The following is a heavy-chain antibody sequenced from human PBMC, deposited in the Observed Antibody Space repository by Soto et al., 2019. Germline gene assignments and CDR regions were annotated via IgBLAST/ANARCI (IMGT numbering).Heavy chain of an antibody. CDR3: ARNTISAAGADYYGLDV. V-gene: IGHV3-11*01. CDR2: MSSSGVTV. Sequence: PGGSLRLSCAGSGFTFSDYYMSWIRQAPGQGLEWVSYMSSSGVTVFYADSVKGRSTISRDNAKNSLFLHMNRLRVEDTAVYYCARNTISAAGADYYGLDVWGQGTTVTVSS. J-gene: IGHJ6*02. CDR1: GFTFSDYY. D-gene: IGHD6-13*01.